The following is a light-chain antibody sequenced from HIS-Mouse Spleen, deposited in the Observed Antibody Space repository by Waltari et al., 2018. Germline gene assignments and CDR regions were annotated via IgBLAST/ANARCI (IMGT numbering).Light chain of an antibody. CDR1: QSISSW. V-gene: IGKV1-5*03. CDR2: KAS. Sequence: DIQMTQSPSTLSASVGDRVPITGRASQSISSWLAWYQQKPGKAPKLLIYKASSLESGVPSRFSGSGSGTEFTLTISSLQPDDFATYYCQQYNSYSLTFGGGTKVEIK. CDR3: QQYNSYSLT. J-gene: IGKJ4*01.